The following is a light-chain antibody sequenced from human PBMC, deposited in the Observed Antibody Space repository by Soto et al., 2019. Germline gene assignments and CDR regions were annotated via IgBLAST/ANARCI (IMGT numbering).Light chain of an antibody. V-gene: IGLV2-14*01. CDR2: EVH. J-gene: IGLJ1*01. Sequence: QSVLPRPTSLSGSPGQSITISCTGTTSDVGGSNYVSWYQQHPGNAPNLIIFEVHNRPSGVSNRFSGSKSGNTASLTISGLQAEDEAEYYCSSYSSSSTPYVFGTGTKVTVL. CDR3: SSYSSSSTPYV. CDR1: TSDVGGSNY.